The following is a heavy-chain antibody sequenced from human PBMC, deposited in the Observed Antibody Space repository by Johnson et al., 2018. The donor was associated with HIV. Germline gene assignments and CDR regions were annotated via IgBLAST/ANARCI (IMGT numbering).Heavy chain of an antibody. D-gene: IGHD1-1*01. J-gene: IGHJ3*02. V-gene: IGHV3-11*04. CDR3: ARTNWNDDAGGAIDI. CDR1: GFTFSDYY. Sequence: QVQLVESGGGVVQPGGSLRLSCAASGFTFSDYYMSWIRQAPGKGLEWVSYISESGTTIYYADSVKGRFTISRDNAKNSLYLQMNSLRAEYTAVYYCARTNWNDDAGGAIDIWGQGTTVTVSS. CDR2: ISESGTTI.